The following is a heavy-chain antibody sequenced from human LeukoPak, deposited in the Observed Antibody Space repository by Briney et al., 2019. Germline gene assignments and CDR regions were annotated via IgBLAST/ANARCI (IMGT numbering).Heavy chain of an antibody. Sequence: SETLSLTCTVSGGSISSSSYYWGWIRQPPGKGLEWIGSIYYSGSTYYNPSLKSRVTISVDTSKNQFSLKLSSVTAADTAVYYCASTRGWMGATHGYYYGVGVWGQGTTVTVSS. J-gene: IGHJ6*02. CDR3: ASTRGWMGATHGYYYGVGV. CDR1: GGSISSSSYY. V-gene: IGHV4-39*01. CDR2: IYYSGST. D-gene: IGHD1-26*01.